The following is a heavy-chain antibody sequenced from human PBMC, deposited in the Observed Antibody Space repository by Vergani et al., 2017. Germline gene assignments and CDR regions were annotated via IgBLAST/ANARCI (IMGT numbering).Heavy chain of an antibody. CDR1: GYTFTGYY. CDR3: ARGPRYYYGSGSYYNPPDV. J-gene: IGHJ6*04. Sequence: QVQLVQSGAEVKKPGASVKVSCKASGYTFTGYYMHWVRQAPGQGLEWMGWINPNSGGTNYAQKFQGWVTMTRDTSISTAYMELSRLGSDDTAVYYCARGPRYYYGSGSYYNPPDVWGKGTTVTVSS. CDR2: INPNSGGT. D-gene: IGHD3-10*01. V-gene: IGHV1-2*04.